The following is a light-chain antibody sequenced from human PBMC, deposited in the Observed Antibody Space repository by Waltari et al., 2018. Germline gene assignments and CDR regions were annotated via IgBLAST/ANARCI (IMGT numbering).Light chain of an antibody. V-gene: IGLV2-14*03. Sequence: QSALTQPASVSGSPGQSITISCTGTSSDVGGYKYVSWYQHHPGKAPKLMLYDVSKRPSGVSNRFSGPKSGNTASLTISGLQAEDEADYYCTSYTSSSSSAYVVFGGGTKLTVL. CDR2: DVS. CDR1: SSDVGGYKY. CDR3: TSYTSSSSSAYVV. J-gene: IGLJ2*01.